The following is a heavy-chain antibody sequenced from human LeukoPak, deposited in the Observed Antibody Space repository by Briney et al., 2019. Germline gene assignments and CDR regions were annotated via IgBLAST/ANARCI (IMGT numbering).Heavy chain of an antibody. CDR3: AREGRPPFGVVTPFGY. CDR1: GYTFTGYY. V-gene: IGHV1-2*02. D-gene: IGHD3-3*01. Sequence: ASVKVSCKASGYTFTGYYMHWVRQAPGQGLEWMGWINPNSGGTNYAQKFQGRVTMARDTSISTAYMELSRLRSDDTAVYYCAREGRPPFGVVTPFGYWGQGTLVTVSS. J-gene: IGHJ4*02. CDR2: INPNSGGT.